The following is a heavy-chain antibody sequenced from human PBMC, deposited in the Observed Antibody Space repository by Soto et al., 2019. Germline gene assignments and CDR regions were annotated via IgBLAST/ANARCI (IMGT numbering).Heavy chain of an antibody. J-gene: IGHJ3*02. CDR3: ARHRGGGLIYGDYSVDLLHDAFDI. CDR2: MYYSGST. CDR1: GGSISSSSYY. D-gene: IGHD2-21*02. Sequence: QLQLQESGPGLVKPSETLSLTCTVSGGSISSSSYYWGWIRQPPGKGLEWIGSMYYSGSTYYNPSLKSRVTISVDTSKNQFSLKLSSVTAADTAVYYCARHRGGGLIYGDYSVDLLHDAFDIWGQGTMVTVSS. V-gene: IGHV4-39*01.